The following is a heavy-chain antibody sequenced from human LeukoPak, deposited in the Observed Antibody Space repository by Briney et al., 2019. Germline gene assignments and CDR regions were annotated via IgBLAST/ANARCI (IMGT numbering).Heavy chain of an antibody. CDR1: GFTFSSYG. CDR2: IWYDGSNK. CDR3: ASTRAYGSGSPWDMDV. J-gene: IGHJ6*03. D-gene: IGHD3-10*01. Sequence: GGSLRLSCAASGFTFSSYGMHWVRQAPGKGLEWVAVIWYDGSNKYYADSVKGRFTISRDNSKNTLYPQMNSLRAEDTAVYYCASTRAYGSGSPWDMDVWGKGTTVTVSS. V-gene: IGHV3-33*01.